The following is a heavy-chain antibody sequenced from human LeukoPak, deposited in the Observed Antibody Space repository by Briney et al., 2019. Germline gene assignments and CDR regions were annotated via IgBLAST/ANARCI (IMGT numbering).Heavy chain of an antibody. V-gene: IGHV4-39*07. J-gene: IGHJ6*03. D-gene: IGHD6-13*01. CDR3: ARDGPGQYSSSWYNVGYYYYYYMDV. CDR1: GGSISSSSLY. CDR2: IYYTGST. Sequence: PSETLSLTCTVSGGSISSSSLYWSWIRQPPGKGLEWIGSIYYTGSTYYDPSLKSRVTISVDTSKNQFSLKLSSVTAADTAVYYCARDGPGQYSSSWYNVGYYYYYYMDVWGKGTTVTVSS.